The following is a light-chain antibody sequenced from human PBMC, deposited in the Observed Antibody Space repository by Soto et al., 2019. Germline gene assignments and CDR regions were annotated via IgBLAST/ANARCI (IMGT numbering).Light chain of an antibody. CDR1: QSVSSSY. Sequence: EIVLTQSPGTLSLSPGERATLSCRASQSVSSSYLAWYQQKPGQAPRLLIYGASSRATGIPDRFSGSGSGTDFPLTISRLEPEDFAVYYCQQYGSSLLGGGTKVEIK. J-gene: IGKJ4*01. CDR2: GAS. CDR3: QQYGSSL. V-gene: IGKV3-20*01.